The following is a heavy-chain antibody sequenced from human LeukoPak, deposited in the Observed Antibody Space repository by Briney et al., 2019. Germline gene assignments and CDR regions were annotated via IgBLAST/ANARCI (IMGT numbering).Heavy chain of an antibody. CDR1: GYTFTSYG. J-gene: IGHJ4*02. CDR2: MNPNSGNT. Sequence: ASVKVSWKASGYTFTSYGISWVRQAPGQGLEWMGWMNPNSGNTGYAQKFQGRVTMTRNTSISTAYMELSSLRSEDTAVYYCARGDLLWFGELLPFDYWGQGTLVTVSS. D-gene: IGHD3-10*01. V-gene: IGHV1-8*02. CDR3: ARGDLLWFGELLPFDY.